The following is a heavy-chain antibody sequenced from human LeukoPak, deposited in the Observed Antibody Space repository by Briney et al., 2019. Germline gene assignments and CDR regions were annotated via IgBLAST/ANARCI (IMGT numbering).Heavy chain of an antibody. D-gene: IGHD5-18*01. Sequence: SETLSLTCTVSGASISSYYWSWIRQPPGEGLEWIGYIYYSGSTNYNPSLKSRVTISVDTSKNQFSLKLSSVTAADTAVYYCARGTDTAMARGIDYWGQGTLVTVSS. J-gene: IGHJ4*02. CDR2: IYYSGST. CDR1: GASISSYY. V-gene: IGHV4-59*01. CDR3: ARGTDTAMARGIDY.